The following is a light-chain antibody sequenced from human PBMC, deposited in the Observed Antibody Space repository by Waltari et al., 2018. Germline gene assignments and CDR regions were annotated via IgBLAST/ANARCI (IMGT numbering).Light chain of an antibody. CDR2: DRS. Sequence: ETVMTQSPATLSVSPGESVTLSCGASHPVSTNVSWYQHRPGQAPRLLIYDRSTRATDSPARFSGGGSGSDFTLTISNLQSEDFAEYYCQQYNQWPLTFGGGTKVEIK. J-gene: IGKJ4*01. CDR1: HPVSTN. CDR3: QQYNQWPLT. V-gene: IGKV3-15*01.